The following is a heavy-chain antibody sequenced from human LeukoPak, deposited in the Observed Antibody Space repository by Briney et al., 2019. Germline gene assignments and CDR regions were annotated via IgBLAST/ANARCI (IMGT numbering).Heavy chain of an antibody. J-gene: IGHJ5*02. V-gene: IGHV4-59*12. CDR1: GGSINSNY. Sequence: PSETLSLTCTVSGGSINSNYWAWFRQPPGKGLEYIAHIYSSGSAIYNPSLESRATVSIDTSTKRFSLKLNSVTAADTAVYYCAKRAITNAGALWLDPWGQGTLVTVSS. D-gene: IGHD4/OR15-4a*01. CDR3: AKRAITNAGALWLDP. CDR2: IYSSGSA.